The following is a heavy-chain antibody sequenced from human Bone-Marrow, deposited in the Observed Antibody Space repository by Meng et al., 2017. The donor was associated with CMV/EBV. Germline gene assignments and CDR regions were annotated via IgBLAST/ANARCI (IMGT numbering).Heavy chain of an antibody. Sequence: LSCAVTGFTFSGHGMHWVRQAQGKGREWVAVISFDGTKKHYVDSVTGRFTISRDNFKNTLDLQMDSLRLEDTAVYFCAKGDSGYIDYWGQGTLVTVSS. CDR3: AKGDSGYIDY. CDR2: ISFDGTKK. V-gene: IGHV3-30*18. J-gene: IGHJ4*02. D-gene: IGHD5-12*01. CDR1: GFTFSGHG.